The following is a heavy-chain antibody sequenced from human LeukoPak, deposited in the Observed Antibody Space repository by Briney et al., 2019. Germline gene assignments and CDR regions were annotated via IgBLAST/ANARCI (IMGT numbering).Heavy chain of an antibody. CDR2: ISSSSSYI. D-gene: IGHD3-3*01. CDR1: GFTFSSYS. V-gene: IGHV3-21*04. J-gene: IGHJ4*02. CDR3: AKDNGWSGYSEPFDY. Sequence: GGSLRLSCAASGFTFSSYSMNWVRQAPGKGLEWVSSISSSSSYIYYADSVKGRFTISRDNAKNSLYLQMNSLRAEDTALYYCAKDNGWSGYSEPFDYWGQGTLVTVSS.